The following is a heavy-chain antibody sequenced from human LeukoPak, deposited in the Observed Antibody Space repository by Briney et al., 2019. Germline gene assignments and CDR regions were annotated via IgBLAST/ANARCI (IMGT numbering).Heavy chain of an antibody. CDR3: ARKEESDSSGYYDP. V-gene: IGHV4-38-2*02. CDR1: GYSISSGYY. J-gene: IGHJ5*02. Sequence: SETLSLTCTVSGYSISSGYYWGWIRQPPGKGLEWIGSIYHSGSTYYNPSLKSRVTISVDTSKNQFSLKLSSVTAADTAVYYCARKEESDSSGYYDPWGQGTLVTVSS. D-gene: IGHD3-22*01. CDR2: IYHSGST.